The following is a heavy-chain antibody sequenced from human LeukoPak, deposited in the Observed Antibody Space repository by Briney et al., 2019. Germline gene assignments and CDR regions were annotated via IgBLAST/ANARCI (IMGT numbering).Heavy chain of an antibody. J-gene: IGHJ3*02. CDR3: ARFTTAPGELGAFDI. D-gene: IGHD1-26*01. CDR1: GGSISSGSYY. Sequence: SQTLSLTCTVSGGSISSGSYYWSWIRQSPGKGLEWIAYIHDSGSTNYNPSLKSRVTISVDTSKNQFSLKLSSVTAADTAVYYCARFTTAPGELGAFDIWGQGTMVTVSS. V-gene: IGHV4-61*01. CDR2: IHDSGST.